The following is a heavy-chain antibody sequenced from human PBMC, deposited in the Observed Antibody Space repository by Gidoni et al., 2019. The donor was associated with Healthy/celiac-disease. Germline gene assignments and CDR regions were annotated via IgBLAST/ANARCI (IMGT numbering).Heavy chain of an antibody. CDR3: ARTWVTLYYGMDV. CDR1: GFTFSSYS. J-gene: IGHJ6*02. D-gene: IGHD2-21*02. V-gene: IGHV3-21*01. CDR2: ISSSSSYI. Sequence: EVQLVESGGGLVKPGGSLRLSCAASGFTFSSYSMNWVRQAPGKGLEWVSSISSSSSYIYYADSVKGRFTISRDNAKNPLYLQMNSLRAEDTAVYYCARTWVTLYYGMDVWGQGTTVTVSS.